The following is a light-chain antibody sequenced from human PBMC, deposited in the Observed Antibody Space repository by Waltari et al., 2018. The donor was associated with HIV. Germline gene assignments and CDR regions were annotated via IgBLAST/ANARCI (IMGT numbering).Light chain of an antibody. Sequence: EIVMTQSQATLSVSPGERATPSCRASQSISTNLTWYQQRSGQAPRLLIYGASTRATAIPARFSGSGSGTDFTLTISSLEREDYATYFCQQYHDWPLTFGPGTKVDVK. CDR1: QSISTN. CDR3: QQYHDWPLT. V-gene: IGKV3-15*01. J-gene: IGKJ3*01. CDR2: GAS.